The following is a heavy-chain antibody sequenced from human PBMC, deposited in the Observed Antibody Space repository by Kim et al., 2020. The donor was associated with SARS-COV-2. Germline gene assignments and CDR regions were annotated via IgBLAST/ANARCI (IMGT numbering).Heavy chain of an antibody. V-gene: IGHV5-51*01. CDR2: IYPGDSDT. Sequence: GESLKISCKGSGYSFTSYWIGWVRQMPGKGLEWMGIIYPGDSDTRYSPSFQGQVTISADKSISTAYLQWSSLKASDTAMYYCARRRGSSGWDNGYFDYWGQGTLVTVSS. J-gene: IGHJ4*02. CDR1: GYSFTSYW. D-gene: IGHD6-19*01. CDR3: ARRRGSSGWDNGYFDY.